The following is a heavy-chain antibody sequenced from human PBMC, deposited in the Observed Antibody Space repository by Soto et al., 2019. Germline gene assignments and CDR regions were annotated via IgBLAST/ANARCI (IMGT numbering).Heavy chain of an antibody. CDR2: ISGSGGST. J-gene: IGHJ4*02. CDR1: GFTFSSYA. Sequence: PGGSLRLSCAASGFTFSSYAMSWVRQAPGKGLEWVSAISGSGGSTYYADSVKGRFTISRDNSKNTLYLQMNSLRAEDTAVYYCAKDLVVVVVAAGQDYWGQGTLVTVSS. CDR3: AKDLVVVVVAAGQDY. D-gene: IGHD2-15*01. V-gene: IGHV3-23*01.